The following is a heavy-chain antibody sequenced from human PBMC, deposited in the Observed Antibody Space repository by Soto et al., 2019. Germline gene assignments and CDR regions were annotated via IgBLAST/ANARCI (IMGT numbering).Heavy chain of an antibody. Sequence: ASVKVSCKASGYTFTGYYMHWVRQAPGQGLEWMGWINPNSGGTSYAQKFQGRVTMTRDTSTSTVYMELSSLRSEDTAVYYCGRAPPGSGLTETDAFDTWGQGTMVTVSS. J-gene: IGHJ3*02. CDR1: GYTFTGYY. CDR3: GRAPPGSGLTETDAFDT. V-gene: IGHV1-2*02. CDR2: INPNSGGT. D-gene: IGHD3-3*01.